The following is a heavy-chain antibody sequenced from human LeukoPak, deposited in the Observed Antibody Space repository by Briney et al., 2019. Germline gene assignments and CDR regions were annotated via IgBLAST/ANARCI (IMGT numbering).Heavy chain of an antibody. J-gene: IGHJ4*02. V-gene: IGHV1-18*01. CDR1: GYTFASYG. CDR2: ISPYHGNT. D-gene: IGHD3-10*01. Sequence: ASVNVSCKTSGYTFASYGVSWVRQAPGQGLEWMAWISPYHGNTNYAQKLQGRVTLTTDTPTSTAYMELRSLRSDDTAVYYCARHYYGSGTYYHFDSWGQGTLVTVSS. CDR3: ARHYYGSGTYYHFDS.